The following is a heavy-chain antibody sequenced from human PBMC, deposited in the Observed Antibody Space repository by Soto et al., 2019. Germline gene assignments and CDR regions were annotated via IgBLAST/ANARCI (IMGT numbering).Heavy chain of an antibody. V-gene: IGHV4-39*01. Sequence: SETLSLTCSVSDGSMSSRSYYWGWMRQPPGKGLEWIASISYIGSTYHNPSLKSRVTISVDMSKNQFSLNLSSVTAADTAVYYCARHLFGSGNWFDPWGQGTLVTVSS. J-gene: IGHJ5*02. CDR3: ARHLFGSGNWFDP. CDR2: ISYIGST. D-gene: IGHD3-10*02. CDR1: DGSMSSRSYY.